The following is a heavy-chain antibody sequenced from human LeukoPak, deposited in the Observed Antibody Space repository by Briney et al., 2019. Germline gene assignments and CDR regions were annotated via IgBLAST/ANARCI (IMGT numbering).Heavy chain of an antibody. CDR3: ARNFYFDSSGYYHY. CDR2: INPNSGGR. Sequence: ASVKVSCKASGYTFTGSYMHWVRQAPGQGLEWMGWINPNSGGRNYAQRFQGRVTMTRDTSISTAYMELSRLRSDDTAVYYCARNFYFDSSGYYHYWGQGTLVTVSS. D-gene: IGHD3-22*01. V-gene: IGHV1-2*02. J-gene: IGHJ4*02. CDR1: GYTFTGSY.